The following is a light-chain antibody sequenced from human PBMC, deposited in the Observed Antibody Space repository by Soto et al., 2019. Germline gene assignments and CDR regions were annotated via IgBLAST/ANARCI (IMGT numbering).Light chain of an antibody. V-gene: IGLV4-69*01. CDR2: LDSDGSH. CDR3: QTWGTGIHVV. CDR1: SGHSSYA. J-gene: IGLJ2*01. Sequence: QPVLTQSPSASASLGASVKLTCTRSSGHSSYAIAWPQQQPEKGPRYLMKLDSDGSHTKGDASPDRFSGSSSGAERYLTISGLQSEDEADYYCQTWGTGIHVVFGGGTKLTVL.